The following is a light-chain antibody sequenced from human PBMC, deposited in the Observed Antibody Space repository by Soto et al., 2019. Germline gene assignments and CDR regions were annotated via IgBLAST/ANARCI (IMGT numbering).Light chain of an antibody. CDR2: GAS. J-gene: IGKJ4*01. CDR1: QSVSSN. V-gene: IGKV3D-15*01. Sequence: ENVLTQSPGTLSLSPVERATLSCSASQSVSSNYVAWYQQKPGQAPRLLVYGASGRATGIPARFSGSGSGTEFTLTISSLQSEDFAVYYCQQYNDWPLLTFGGGTKVDIK. CDR3: QQYNDWPLLT.